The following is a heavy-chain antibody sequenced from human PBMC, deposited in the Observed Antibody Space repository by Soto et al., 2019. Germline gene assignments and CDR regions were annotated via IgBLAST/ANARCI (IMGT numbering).Heavy chain of an antibody. CDR3: AKLATGHYCTNGVCLLYYCDY. V-gene: IGHV3-23*01. J-gene: IGHJ4*02. CDR1: GFTFNNYA. Sequence: EVQLLESGGGLVQPGGSLRLSCAASGFTFNNYAMSWVRQAPGKGLEWVSAISGSGGSTHYADSVKGRFTISRDNSKNTLCVQMNSLRAEDTAVYYCAKLATGHYCTNGVCLLYYCDYWGQGAQVTVSS. D-gene: IGHD2-8*01. CDR2: ISGSGGST.